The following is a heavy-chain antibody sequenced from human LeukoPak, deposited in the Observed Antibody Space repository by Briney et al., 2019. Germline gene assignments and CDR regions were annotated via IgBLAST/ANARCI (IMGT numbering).Heavy chain of an antibody. V-gene: IGHV4-59*01. CDR1: GGSISSYY. J-gene: IGHJ6*02. D-gene: IGHD2-2*01. CDR2: IYYSGST. CDR3: ARGDIVVVPAAPWSYYYGMDV. Sequence: SETLSLTCTVSGGSISSYYWSWIWQPPGKGLEWIGYIYYSGSTNYNPSLKSRVTISVDTSKNQFSLKLSSVTAADTAVYYCARGDIVVVPAAPWSYYYGMDVWGQGTTVTVSS.